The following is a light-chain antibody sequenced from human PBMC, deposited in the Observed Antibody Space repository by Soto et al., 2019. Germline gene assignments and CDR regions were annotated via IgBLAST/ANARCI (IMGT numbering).Light chain of an antibody. J-gene: IGLJ3*02. Sequence: QSALTQPASVSGSPGQSISMSCTGTSSDVGDYNYVSWYQQHPGKAPKLMIYDVSNRPSGVSNRFSGSKSGNTASMTISGLQAEDEADYYCSSYRSSSTLGGVFGGGTKLTVL. CDR1: SSDVGDYNY. V-gene: IGLV2-14*01. CDR2: DVS. CDR3: SSYRSSSTLGGV.